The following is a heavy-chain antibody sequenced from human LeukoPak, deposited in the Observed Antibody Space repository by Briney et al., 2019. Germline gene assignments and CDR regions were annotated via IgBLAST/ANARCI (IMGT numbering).Heavy chain of an antibody. Sequence: SETLSLTCTVSGGSISSYYWSWIRQPPGKRLEWIGYIYYSGSTNYNPSLKSRVTISVDTSKNQFSLKLSSVTAADTAVYYCARASGSYHSDYWGQGTLVTVSS. CDR3: ARASGSYHSDY. CDR2: IYYSGST. CDR1: GGSISSYY. J-gene: IGHJ4*02. V-gene: IGHV4-59*01. D-gene: IGHD1-26*01.